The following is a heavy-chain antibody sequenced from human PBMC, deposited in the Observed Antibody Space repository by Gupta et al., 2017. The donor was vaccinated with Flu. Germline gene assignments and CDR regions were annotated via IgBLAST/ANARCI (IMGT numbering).Heavy chain of an antibody. CDR2: LKSHADGGTT. Sequence: GQLVESGGGLVYLGGSLRLSCAASGFHFIDAYMNWVRQAPGKGLEWVGRLKSHADGGTTDYGPPVKGRFTISRDDSKNTLFLQMRSLQAEDTAMYVCTTDSSGGITFDIWGQGTMVTVSS. V-gene: IGHV3-15*01. J-gene: IGHJ3*02. CDR1: GFHFIDAY. CDR3: TTDSSGGITFDI. D-gene: IGHD3-16*01.